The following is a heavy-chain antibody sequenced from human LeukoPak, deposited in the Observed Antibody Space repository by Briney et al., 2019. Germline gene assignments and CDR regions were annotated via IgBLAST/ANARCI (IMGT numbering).Heavy chain of an antibody. CDR1: GFTFSSYS. Sequence: GGSLRLSCAASGFTFSSYSMNWVRQAPGKGLEWVSSISSSSSYIYYADSVKGRFTISRDNAKNSLYLQMNSLRAEDTAVYYCASSYSSGWTSDYWGQGTLVTVSS. CDR2: ISSSSSYI. D-gene: IGHD6-19*01. CDR3: ASSYSSGWTSDY. V-gene: IGHV3-21*01. J-gene: IGHJ4*02.